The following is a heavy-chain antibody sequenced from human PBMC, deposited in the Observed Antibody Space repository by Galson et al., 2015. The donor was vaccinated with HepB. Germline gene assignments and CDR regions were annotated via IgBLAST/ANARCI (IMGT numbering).Heavy chain of an antibody. CDR3: AEEERFLEWLSDDAFDI. D-gene: IGHD3-3*01. CDR1: GFTFSSYA. CDR2: ISGSGGST. Sequence: SLRLSCAASGFTFSSYAMSWVRQAPGKGLEWVSAISGSGGSTYYADSVKGRFTISRDNSKNTLYLQMNSLRAEDTAVYYCAEEERFLEWLSDDAFDIWGQGTMVTVSS. V-gene: IGHV3-23*01. J-gene: IGHJ3*02.